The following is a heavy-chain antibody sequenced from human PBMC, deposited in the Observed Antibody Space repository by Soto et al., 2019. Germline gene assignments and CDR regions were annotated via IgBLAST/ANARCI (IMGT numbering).Heavy chain of an antibody. CDR3: AKEHDRHLAQLAYYDYYGMDV. J-gene: IGHJ6*02. D-gene: IGHD3-3*02. Sequence: QVQLVESGGGVVQPGRSLRLSCAASGFTFSSYGMHWVRQAPGKGLEWVAVISYDGSNKYYADSVKGRFTISRDNSKNTLYLQMNSLRAEDTAVYNCAKEHDRHLAQLAYYDYYGMDVWGQGTTVTVS. V-gene: IGHV3-30*18. CDR2: ISYDGSNK. CDR1: GFTFSSYG.